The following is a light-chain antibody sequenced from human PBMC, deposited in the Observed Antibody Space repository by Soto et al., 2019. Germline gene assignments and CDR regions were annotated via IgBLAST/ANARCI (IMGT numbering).Light chain of an antibody. V-gene: IGKV3-15*01. CDR1: QSVSDT. Sequence: EIMMTQSPDTLSVSPGERATLSCRASQSVSDTVAWYQQTSGQPPMILIYDTVSRAAGVPGRFRCSVSGTEFTLTISSLQSQDYGVYFCQQYVNWPKSFGHGTKVDIK. J-gene: IGKJ1*01. CDR2: DTV. CDR3: QQYVNWPKS.